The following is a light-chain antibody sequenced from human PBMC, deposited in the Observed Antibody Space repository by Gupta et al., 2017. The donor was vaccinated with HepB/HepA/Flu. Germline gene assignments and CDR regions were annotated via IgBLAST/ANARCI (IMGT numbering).Light chain of an antibody. Sequence: QSALTQPPSASRTPGQTVSISCSGSRSNIGSNTVNWYQQLPGTAPKLLIYSNNQRPSGVPDRFSGSKSGTSASLAISGLQSEDEADYYCAAWDDSLNGPVFGGWTKL. V-gene: IGLV1-44*01. CDR2: SNN. CDR3: AAWDDSLNGPV. J-gene: IGLJ3*02. CDR1: RSNIGSNT.